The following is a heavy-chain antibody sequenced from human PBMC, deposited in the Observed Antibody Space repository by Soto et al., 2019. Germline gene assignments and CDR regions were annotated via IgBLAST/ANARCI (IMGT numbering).Heavy chain of an antibody. CDR1: GFTFQNHA. D-gene: IGHD4-4*01. CDR3: ATSTSVTFDS. CDR2: IAYDGRTK. Sequence: QVQLMESGGGVVQPGKSLRLSCVASGFTFQNHAMYWIRQAPGKGLEWVAHIAYDGRTKYSDAVRGRFAVSRDNSKSTQYLQMNSLRPEDTAVYYCATSTSVTFDSWGQGALVIVSS. J-gene: IGHJ4*02. V-gene: IGHV3-30*09.